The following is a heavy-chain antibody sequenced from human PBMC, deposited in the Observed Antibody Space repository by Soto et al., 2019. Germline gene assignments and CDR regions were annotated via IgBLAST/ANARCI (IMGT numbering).Heavy chain of an antibody. D-gene: IGHD5-12*01. V-gene: IGHV3-66*01. CDR1: GFTVSSNY. J-gene: IGHJ4*02. CDR3: ARDSSGYGIDY. Sequence: GSLRLSCAASGFTVSSNYMSWVRQAPGKGLEWVSVIYSGGSTYYADSVKGGFIISRDNSKNTLYLQMNSLRAEDAAVYYCARDSSGYGIDYWGQGTQVTVSS. CDR2: IYSGGST.